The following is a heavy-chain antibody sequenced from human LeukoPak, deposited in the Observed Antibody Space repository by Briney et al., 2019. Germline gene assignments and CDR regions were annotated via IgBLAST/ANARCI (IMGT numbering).Heavy chain of an antibody. V-gene: IGHV3-49*04. J-gene: IGHJ4*02. CDR3: TREQPPHY. CDR1: GFTFGVYA. Sequence: GGSLRLFCTASGFTFGVYAMTWVRQAPGKGLEGVGFIRRNLYHGTREYAASVNGQFTIQRDDSNIIAYLEIDSLKTDDTAVYYCTREQPPHYWGERTLVTVSS. D-gene: IGHD6-13*01. CDR2: IRRNLYHGTR.